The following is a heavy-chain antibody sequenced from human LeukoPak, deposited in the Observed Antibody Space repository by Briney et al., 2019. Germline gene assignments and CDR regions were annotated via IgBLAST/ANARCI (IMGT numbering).Heavy chain of an antibody. CDR1: GYTFTSYY. V-gene: IGHV1-46*01. J-gene: IGHJ1*01. D-gene: IGHD3-22*01. Sequence: GASVKVSCKASGYTFTSYYMHWVRQAPGQGLEWMGVINPSGGSTSYTQKFQGRVTVTRDTSTSTVYMELSSLRSEDTAVYYCARDYYDSSAVEYFQHWGQGTLVTVSS. CDR3: ARDYYDSSAVEYFQH. CDR2: INPSGGST.